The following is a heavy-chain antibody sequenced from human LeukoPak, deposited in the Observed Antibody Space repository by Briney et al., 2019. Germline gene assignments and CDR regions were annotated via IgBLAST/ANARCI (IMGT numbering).Heavy chain of an antibody. V-gene: IGHV1-46*01. CDR1: GYTFTTYY. Sequence: GASVKVSCKASGYTFTTYYMHWVRQAPGQGLEWMGIINPGGGSANTAQKFQGRLTMTRDTSTTTVYMELSSLRSEDTAVYYCARSLSSGDYWGQGALVTVSS. CDR2: INPGGGSA. D-gene: IGHD6-25*01. CDR3: ARSLSSGDY. J-gene: IGHJ4*02.